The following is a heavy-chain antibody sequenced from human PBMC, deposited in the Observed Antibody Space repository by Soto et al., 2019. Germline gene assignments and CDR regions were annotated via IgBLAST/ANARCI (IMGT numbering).Heavy chain of an antibody. V-gene: IGHV4-30-4*01. CDR2: IYYSGST. CDR1: GGSISSDDYY. CDR3: ARDRSYDYGQSRNFDY. Sequence: QVQLQESGPGLVKPSQTLSLTCTVSGGSISSDDYYWSWIRQPPGKGLEWLGYIYYSGSTYYNPSLKSRVTISVDTSKNQFSLKLISVTAADTAVYYCARDRSYDYGQSRNFDYWGQGTLFTVSS. J-gene: IGHJ4*02. D-gene: IGHD5-12*01.